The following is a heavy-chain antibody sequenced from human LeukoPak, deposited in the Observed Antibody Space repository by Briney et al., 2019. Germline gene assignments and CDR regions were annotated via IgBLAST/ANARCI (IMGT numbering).Heavy chain of an antibody. CDR3: TRLIEDCSGGSCYGPDY. J-gene: IGHJ4*02. CDR2: IRSKANSYAT. Sequence: PGGSLRLSCAASGLTFSGSAMHWVRQASGKGLEWVGRIRSKANSYATAYAASVKGRLTISRDDSKNTAYLQMNSLKTEDTAVYYCTRLIEDCSGGSCYGPDYWGQGTLVTVSS. CDR1: GLTFSGSA. V-gene: IGHV3-73*01. D-gene: IGHD2-15*01.